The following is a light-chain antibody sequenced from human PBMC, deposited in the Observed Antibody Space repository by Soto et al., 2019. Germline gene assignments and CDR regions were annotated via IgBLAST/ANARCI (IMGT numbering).Light chain of an antibody. CDR1: QSVSSSY. V-gene: IGKV3-20*01. CDR2: GVS. J-gene: IGKJ4*01. CDR3: QQYNSWPLT. Sequence: EIVLTQSPGTLSLSPGERATLSCRASQSVSSSYLAWYQQKPGQAPRLLIHGVSTRATGIPDRFSGSGSGTDFTLTISRLEPEDFAVYYCQQYNSWPLTFGGGTEVEIK.